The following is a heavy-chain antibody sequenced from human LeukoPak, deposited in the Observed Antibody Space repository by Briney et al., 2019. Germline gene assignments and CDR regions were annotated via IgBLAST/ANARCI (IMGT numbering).Heavy chain of an antibody. CDR2: IYTSGGT. CDR1: GGSISSYY. J-gene: IGHJ1*01. CDR3: AGDGTTGII. D-gene: IGHD1-7*01. V-gene: IGHV4-4*07. Sequence: SETLSLTCAVSGGSISSYYWSWIPQPPGQGLKWVGRIYTSGGTNYNPSLNSRVTISVDTTNNHFSLQLSSVSDATAAVYYWAGDGTTGIIWGQGTLVTVSS.